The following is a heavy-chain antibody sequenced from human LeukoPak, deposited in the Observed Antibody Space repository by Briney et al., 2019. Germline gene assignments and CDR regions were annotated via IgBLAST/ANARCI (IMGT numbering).Heavy chain of an antibody. CDR3: ARVGAWVLQRVFDY. CDR2: INRGGSES. J-gene: IGHJ4*02. V-gene: IGHV3-7*01. CDR1: GFTFTDYW. D-gene: IGHD2/OR15-2a*01. Sequence: PGGSLRLSCAASGFTFTDYWMTWLRQVPGKGLEWVANINRGGSESYYVDSVKGRFTISRDNAKNSLYLQMDSLRVEDTAVYYCARVGAWVLQRVFDYWGQGTLVTVSS.